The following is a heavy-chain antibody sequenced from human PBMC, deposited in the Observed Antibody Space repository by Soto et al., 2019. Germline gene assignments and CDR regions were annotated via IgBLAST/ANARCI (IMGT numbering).Heavy chain of an antibody. Sequence: SETLSLTCTVSGGSISCSSYYWGWIRQPPGKGLEWIGSIYYSGSTYYNPSLKSRVTISVDTSKNQFSLKLSSVTAADTAVYYCARLTAPKTPKGYCSGGSCFFDYWGQGTLVTVSS. J-gene: IGHJ4*02. CDR3: ARLTAPKTPKGYCSGGSCFFDY. D-gene: IGHD2-15*01. CDR2: IYYSGST. CDR1: GGSISCSSYY. V-gene: IGHV4-39*01.